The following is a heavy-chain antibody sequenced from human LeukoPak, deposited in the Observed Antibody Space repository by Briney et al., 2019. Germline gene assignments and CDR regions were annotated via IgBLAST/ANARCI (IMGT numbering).Heavy chain of an antibody. V-gene: IGHV1-3*01. CDR1: GYTFTSYA. CDR2: INAGNGNT. D-gene: IGHD6-13*01. J-gene: IGHJ1*01. CDR3: ARGGNSSSWYYFQH. Sequence: GSVKVSCKASGYTFTSYAMHWVRQAPGQRLEWMGWINAGNGNTKYSQKFQGRVTITRDTSASTAYMELSSLRSEDTAVYYCARGGNSSSWYYFQHWGQGTLVTVSS.